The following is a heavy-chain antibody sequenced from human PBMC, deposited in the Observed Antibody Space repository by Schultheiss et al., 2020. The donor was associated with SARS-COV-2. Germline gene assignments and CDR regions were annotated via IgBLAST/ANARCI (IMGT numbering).Heavy chain of an antibody. D-gene: IGHD5-24*01. CDR3: ARGSGEMATIEDPNWFDP. CDR2: ISSSSSTI. Sequence: GGSLRLSCAASGFTFSSYGMHWVRQAPGKGLEWVSYISSSSSTIYYADSVKGRFTISRDNAKNSLYLQMNSLRAEDTAVYYCARGSGEMATIEDPNWFDPWGQGTLVTVSS. CDR1: GFTFSSYG. J-gene: IGHJ5*02. V-gene: IGHV3-48*04.